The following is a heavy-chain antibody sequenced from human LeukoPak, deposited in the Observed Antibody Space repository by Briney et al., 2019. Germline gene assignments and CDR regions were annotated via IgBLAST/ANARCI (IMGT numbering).Heavy chain of an antibody. V-gene: IGHV3-30*04. CDR3: ARDSDSYSSSWYFYYYYGMDV. CDR2: ISYDGSNK. CDR1: GFTFSSYA. D-gene: IGHD6-13*01. Sequence: PGRSLRLSCAASGFTFSSYAMHWVRQAPGKGLEWVAVISYDGSNKYYADSVKGRFTISRDNSKNTLYLQTNSLRAEDTAVYYCARDSDSYSSSWYFYYYYGMDVWGKGTTVTVSS. J-gene: IGHJ6*04.